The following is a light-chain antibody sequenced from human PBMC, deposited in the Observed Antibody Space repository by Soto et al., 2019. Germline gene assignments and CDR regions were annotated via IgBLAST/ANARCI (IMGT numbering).Light chain of an antibody. CDR3: KQYNNLYT. J-gene: IGKJ2*01. V-gene: IGKV3-15*01. Sequence: ETVITQSPGTLSVSPGETVTVSCRASQSVSSNVAWYQQKPGQAPRLLMYATSTRATGIPARFSGSGSGTEFTLTISSLEFEDFAVYYCKQYNNLYTFGQGTKV. CDR1: QSVSSN. CDR2: ATS.